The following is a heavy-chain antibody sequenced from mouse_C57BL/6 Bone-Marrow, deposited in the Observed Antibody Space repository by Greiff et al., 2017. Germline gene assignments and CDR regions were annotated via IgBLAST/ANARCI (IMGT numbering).Heavy chain of an antibody. Sequence: EVMLVESGEGLVKPGGSLKLSCAASGFTFSSYAMSWVRQTPEKRLEWVAYISSGGDYIYYADTVKGRFTISRDNARNTLYLQMSSLMSEDTAMYYCTSPGWDYEDAMDYWGQGTSVTVSS. CDR1: GFTFSSYA. CDR3: TSPGWDYEDAMDY. D-gene: IGHD2-4*01. CDR2: ISSGGDYI. V-gene: IGHV5-9-1*02. J-gene: IGHJ4*01.